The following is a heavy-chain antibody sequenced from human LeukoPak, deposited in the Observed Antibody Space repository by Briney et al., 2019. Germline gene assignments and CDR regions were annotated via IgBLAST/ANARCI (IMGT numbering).Heavy chain of an antibody. CDR2: INHSGST. D-gene: IGHD2-2*01. J-gene: IGHJ6*02. CDR1: GGSISSGGYS. CDR3: ARRFGRYCSSTSCPPRYGMDV. V-gene: IGHV4-30-2*01. Sequence: KSSETLSLTCAVSGGSISSGGYSWSWIRQPPGKGLEWIGEINHSGSTNYNPSLKSRVTISVDTSKNQFSLKLSSVTAADTAVYYCARRFGRYCSSTSCPPRYGMDVWGQGTTVTVSS.